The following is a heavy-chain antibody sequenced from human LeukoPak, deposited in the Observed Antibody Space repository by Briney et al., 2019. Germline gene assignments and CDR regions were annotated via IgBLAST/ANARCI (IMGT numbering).Heavy chain of an antibody. Sequence: SQTLSLTSAVSADSVSSNSAAWHSIRQSPSRGLEWLVRTDYRTKSYNDYAGSVKTRITINPDTSKNQFSLQLNSVTPEDTAVYYCARELEVAVAGPRAFDIWGQGTMVTVSS. D-gene: IGHD6-19*01. V-gene: IGHV6-1*01. CDR2: TDYRTKSYN. CDR3: ARELEVAVAGPRAFDI. CDR1: ADSVSSNSAA. J-gene: IGHJ3*02.